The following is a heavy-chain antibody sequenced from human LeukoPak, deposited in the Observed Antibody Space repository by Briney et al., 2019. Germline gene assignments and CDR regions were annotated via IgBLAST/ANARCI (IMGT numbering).Heavy chain of an antibody. Sequence: ASVKVSCKASGYTFTGHYMHWVRQAPGQGLEWMGWINPTSGDTYSAQKFQGRVTMTTDTSISTAYMELSRLRSDDTAVYYCARLITDDAFDIWGQGTMVTVS. V-gene: IGHV1-2*02. CDR2: INPTSGDT. CDR3: ARLITDDAFDI. CDR1: GYTFTGHY. J-gene: IGHJ3*02. D-gene: IGHD1-14*01.